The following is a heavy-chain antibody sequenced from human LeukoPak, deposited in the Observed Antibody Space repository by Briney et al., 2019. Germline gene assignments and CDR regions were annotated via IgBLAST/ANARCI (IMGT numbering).Heavy chain of an antibody. J-gene: IGHJ5*02. CDR3: ARPGPRKWFDP. V-gene: IGHV4-34*01. Sequence: SETLSLTCAVYGGSFSGHYWTWIRQPPGKGLEWIGEINHSGSTNYNPSLKSRVTISVDTSKNQFSLKLSSVTAADTAVYYCARPGPRKWFDPWGQGTLVTVSS. D-gene: IGHD1-14*01. CDR2: INHSGST. CDR1: GGSFSGHY.